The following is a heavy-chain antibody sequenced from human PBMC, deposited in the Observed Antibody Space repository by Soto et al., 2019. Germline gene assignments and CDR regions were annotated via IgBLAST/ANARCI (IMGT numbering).Heavy chain of an antibody. CDR1: GYTFTSYG. V-gene: IGHV1-18*01. CDR2: ISAHNGNN. CDR3: ARDPESFDY. J-gene: IGHJ4*02. Sequence: QVQLVQSGAEVKKPGASVKVSCKASGYTFTSYGISWVRQAPGQGIEWMVWISAHNGNNKYAQKVKGRVTMTTDTSTSTAYMEQRSLRSDDTAVYYWARDPESFDYWGQGTLVTVSS.